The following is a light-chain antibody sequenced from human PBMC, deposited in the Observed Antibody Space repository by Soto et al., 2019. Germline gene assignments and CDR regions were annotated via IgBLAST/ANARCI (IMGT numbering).Light chain of an antibody. Sequence: EIVLTQSPGTLSLSPRERATLSCRASQSVSNAYLAWYQHKVGQSPRLLIYGASNRAPGIPDRFSGSGSGTDFTLTISRLEPEGFAVYYWQQYAASPRTFGQGTQVEVK. CDR2: GAS. V-gene: IGKV3-20*01. CDR1: QSVSNAY. CDR3: QQYAASPRT. J-gene: IGKJ1*01.